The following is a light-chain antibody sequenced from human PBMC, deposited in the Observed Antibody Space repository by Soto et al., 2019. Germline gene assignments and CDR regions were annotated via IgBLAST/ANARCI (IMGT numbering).Light chain of an antibody. Sequence: ELEMTQSPATLSVSPGDIATVSCRASQSVSSRLAWYQQKPGQSPRLLIYGASTRATGIPARFSGSGSGTEFTLTISSLQSEDFGVYYCHQYNNLWTFGQGTKVDI. CDR2: GAS. J-gene: IGKJ1*01. CDR1: QSVSSR. CDR3: HQYNNLWT. V-gene: IGKV3-15*01.